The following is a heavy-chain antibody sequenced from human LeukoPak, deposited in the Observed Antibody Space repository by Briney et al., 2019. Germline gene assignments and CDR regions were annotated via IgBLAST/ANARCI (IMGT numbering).Heavy chain of an antibody. Sequence: EASVTVSCKAPGYTFTGYYMHWVRQAPGQGLEWMGWINPNSGGTNYAQKFQGRVTMTRDTSISTAYMELSRLRSDDTAVYYCAFRDSSGYEGDYWGQGTLVTVSS. J-gene: IGHJ4*02. D-gene: IGHD3-22*01. CDR1: GYTFTGYY. CDR3: AFRDSSGYEGDY. CDR2: INPNSGGT. V-gene: IGHV1-2*02.